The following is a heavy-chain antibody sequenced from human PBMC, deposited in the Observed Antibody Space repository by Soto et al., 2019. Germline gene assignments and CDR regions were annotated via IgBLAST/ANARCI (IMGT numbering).Heavy chain of an antibody. V-gene: IGHV3-30*18. CDR3: SKIGSDPGGY. CDR2: ISYDGSNK. D-gene: IGHD3-16*01. J-gene: IGHJ4*02. CDR1: GFAFSTYG. Sequence: QVQLVESGGGVVQPGRSLRLSCAASGFAFSTYGMHWVRQAAGKGLEWVAVISYDGSNKYYADSVKGRFSISRDNSKNTLYLQMNTLRAEDTAVYYCSKIGSDPGGYWGQGTLVTVSS.